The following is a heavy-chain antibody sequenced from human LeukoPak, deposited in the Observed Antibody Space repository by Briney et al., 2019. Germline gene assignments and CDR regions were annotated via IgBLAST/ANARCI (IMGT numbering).Heavy chain of an antibody. J-gene: IGHJ6*03. V-gene: IGHV3-23*01. CDR3: AKEGYSRGYYSYYYMDV. D-gene: IGHD6-13*01. Sequence: GGSLRLSCAASGFTFSSYDMTWVRQAPGRGLEWVSSIRPSGDNTYYGDSVKGRFTISRDNSKNTLYVQMNSLRAEDTAVYYCAKEGYSRGYYSYYYMDVWGKGTTVTVSS. CDR1: GFTFSSYD. CDR2: IRPSGDNT.